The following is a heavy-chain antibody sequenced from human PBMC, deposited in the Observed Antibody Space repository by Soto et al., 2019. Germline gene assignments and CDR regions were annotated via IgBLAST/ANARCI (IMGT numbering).Heavy chain of an antibody. D-gene: IGHD1-26*01. CDR2: IYYSGST. CDR1: GGSVSSGSYY. Sequence: SETLSLTCTVSGGSVSSGSYYWSWIRQPPGKGLEWIGYIYYSGSTNYNPSLKSRVTISVDTSKNQFSLKLSSVTAADTAVYYCARAPRGGSYYIPYWGQGTLVTVSS. CDR3: ARAPRGGSYYIPY. V-gene: IGHV4-61*01. J-gene: IGHJ4*02.